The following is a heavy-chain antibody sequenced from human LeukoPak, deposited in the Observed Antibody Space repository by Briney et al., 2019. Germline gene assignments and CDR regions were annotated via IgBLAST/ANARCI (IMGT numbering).Heavy chain of an antibody. CDR2: ISSSSSYI. Sequence: PGGSLRLSCAASRFTFSSYAMSWVRQAPGKGLEWVSSISSSSSYIYYADSVKGRFTISRDNAKNTLYLQMNSLRVEDTAVYYCVRSSGWPGYWGQGTMVTVSS. V-gene: IGHV3-21*01. CDR3: VRSSGWPGY. CDR1: RFTFSSYA. J-gene: IGHJ4*02. D-gene: IGHD6-19*01.